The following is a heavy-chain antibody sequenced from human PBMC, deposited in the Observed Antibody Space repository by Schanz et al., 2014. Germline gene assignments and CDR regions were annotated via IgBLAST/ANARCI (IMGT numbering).Heavy chain of an antibody. CDR2: IKSDGSST. D-gene: IGHD3-10*01. CDR3: ARIGGNVFDY. V-gene: IGHV3-23*01. J-gene: IGHJ4*02. Sequence: DVQLLESGGGLVQPGGSLRLSCAASGFTFTNYAMSWVRQAPGKGLEWVSRIKSDGSSTSYADSVKGRFTISRDNAKNSLFLQMNSLRPEDTAVYYCARIGGNVFDYWAQGTLVTVSS. CDR1: GFTFTNYA.